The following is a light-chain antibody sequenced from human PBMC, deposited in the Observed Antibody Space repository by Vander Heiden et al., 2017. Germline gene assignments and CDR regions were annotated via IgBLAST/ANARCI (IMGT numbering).Light chain of an antibody. CDR3: MQGTHWPYT. V-gene: IGKV2-30*02. Sequence: AVMIQSPLPLPVTLGQPASISCTSSRRLQHGDGNAYLNWFHQRPGQSPRRLIYKVSNRDSGVPDRFSGSKSGTDFTLTISRVEAEDVGVYYCMQGTHWPYTFGQGTKLEI. CDR2: KVS. J-gene: IGKJ2*01. CDR1: RRLQHGDGNAY.